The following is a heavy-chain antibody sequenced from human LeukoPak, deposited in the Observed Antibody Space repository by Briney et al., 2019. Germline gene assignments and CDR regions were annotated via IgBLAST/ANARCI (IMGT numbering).Heavy chain of an antibody. CDR1: GFTFSSYA. CDR3: AKLHNLGDCFDY. CDR2: ISGSGGSGGAT. V-gene: IGHV3-23*01. D-gene: IGHD2-21*01. Sequence: GGSLRLSCAASGFTFSSYAMSWVRQAPGKGLEWVSTISGSGGSGGATYYADSVKGRFTISRDNSKNTLYLQMNSLRAEDTAVYYCAKLHNLGDCFDYWGQGTLVTVSS. J-gene: IGHJ4*02.